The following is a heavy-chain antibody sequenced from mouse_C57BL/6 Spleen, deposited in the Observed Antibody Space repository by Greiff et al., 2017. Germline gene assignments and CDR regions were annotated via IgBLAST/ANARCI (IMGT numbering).Heavy chain of an antibody. CDR1: GYTFTSYT. V-gene: IGHV1-4*01. CDR3: ARGGYDAPYYAMDY. D-gene: IGHD2-2*01. J-gene: IGHJ4*01. CDR2: INPSSGYT. Sequence: VQLKESGAELARPGASVKMSCKASGYTFTSYTMHWVKQRPGQGLEWIGYINPSSGYTKYNQKFKDKATLTADKSSSTAYMQLSSLTSEDSAVYYCARGGYDAPYYAMDYWGQGTSVTVSS.